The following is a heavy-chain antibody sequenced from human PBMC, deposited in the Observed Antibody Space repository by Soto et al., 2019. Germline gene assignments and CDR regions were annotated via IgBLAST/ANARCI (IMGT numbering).Heavy chain of an antibody. CDR1: GFIFSDYS. J-gene: IGHJ4*02. CDR2: ITPGSSAI. D-gene: IGHD3-3*02. V-gene: IGHV3-48*02. CDR3: AAIIFGSKD. Sequence: EVQLVESGGGLVRPGGSLRLSCAASGFIFSDYSMNWVRQAPGKGLGWIAYITPGSSAIHYADSVRGRFTISRDNAKNSLYLQMNSLRDEDTAVYYCAAIIFGSKDWGQGTLVTVSS.